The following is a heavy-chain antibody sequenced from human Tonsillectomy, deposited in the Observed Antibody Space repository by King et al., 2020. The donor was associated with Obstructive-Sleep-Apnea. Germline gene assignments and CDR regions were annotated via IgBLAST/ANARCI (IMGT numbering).Heavy chain of an antibody. CDR3: AREKDDAFDI. J-gene: IGHJ3*02. Sequence: VQLVESGGGVVQPGKSLRLSCAASGLTFSSYGMHWVRQAPGKGLDWVAVIWYDGSDKYYADSVKGRFTIPRDNSKNTLYLQMNSLRAEDTAVYYCAREKDDAFDIWGQGTMVTVSS. CDR1: GLTFSSYG. V-gene: IGHV3-33*01. CDR2: IWYDGSDK.